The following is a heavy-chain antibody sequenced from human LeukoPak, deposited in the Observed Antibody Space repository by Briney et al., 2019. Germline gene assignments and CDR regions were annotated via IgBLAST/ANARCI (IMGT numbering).Heavy chain of an antibody. D-gene: IGHD3-22*01. CDR1: GDTVSSNSAA. V-gene: IGHV6-1*01. Sequence: LSQTLSLTCAISGDTVSSNSAAWNWIRQSPSRGLEWLGRTYYRAKWYNDYAVSVKSRLTLNPDTSKNQFSLQLNSVTPEDTAVYYCARDRPTYYDSSGYHFDYWGQGTLVTVSS. J-gene: IGHJ4*02. CDR3: ARDRPTYYDSSGYHFDY. CDR2: TYYRAKWYN.